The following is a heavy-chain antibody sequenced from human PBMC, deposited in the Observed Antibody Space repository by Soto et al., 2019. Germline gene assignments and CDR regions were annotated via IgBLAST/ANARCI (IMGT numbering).Heavy chain of an antibody. V-gene: IGHV4-39*01. D-gene: IGHD6-19*01. CDR1: GGSISSSSYY. J-gene: IGHJ4*02. Sequence: QLQLQESGPGLVKPSETLSLTCTVSGGSISSSSYYWGWIRQPPGKGLEWIGSIYYSGSTYYNPSLKSRVTISVDTSKNQFSPKLSSVTAADTAVYYCARLRVAVAGSYFDYWGQGTLVTVSS. CDR3: ARLRVAVAGSYFDY. CDR2: IYYSGST.